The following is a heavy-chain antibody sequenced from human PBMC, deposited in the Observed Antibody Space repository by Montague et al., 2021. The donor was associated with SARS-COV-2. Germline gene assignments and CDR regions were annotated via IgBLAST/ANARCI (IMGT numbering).Heavy chain of an antibody. Sequence: SETLSLTCTVSGDSVSRSYWNWIRRSPGKGLEWIGNIYYYGSVXXXPSXKGRLSISLDTSKNQLSLTLTSVTAADTATYYCARQITMVREPFDSWGQGTLVIVSS. J-gene: IGHJ4*02. V-gene: IGHV4-59*08. D-gene: IGHD3-10*01. CDR1: GDSVSRSY. CDR3: ARQITMVREPFDS. CDR2: IYYYGSV.